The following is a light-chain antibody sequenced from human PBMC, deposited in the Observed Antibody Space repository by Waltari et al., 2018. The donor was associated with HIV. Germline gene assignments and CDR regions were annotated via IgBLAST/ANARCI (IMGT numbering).Light chain of an antibody. CDR3: SSYATAGTYVL. V-gene: IGLV2-23*02. Sequence: QSALTQPDSVSGSPGQSFLISCTGPSTDVGSYKLVSWFQQHLGKAPKLMISEVNKRPSGVSNRFSGSKSGNTASLTISGLQAEDEADYYCSSYATAGTYVLFGGGTKLTVL. J-gene: IGLJ2*01. CDR2: EVN. CDR1: STDVGSYKL.